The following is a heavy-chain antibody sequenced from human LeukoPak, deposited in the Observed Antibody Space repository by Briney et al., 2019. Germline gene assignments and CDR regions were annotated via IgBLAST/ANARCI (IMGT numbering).Heavy chain of an antibody. Sequence: ASVTVSFKASGYTFTIYYMHWVRQAPGQGLEGMGIINPSGGSTSYAQKFQGRVTMTRDTSTSTVYMELSSLRSEDTAVYYCAYSGAANWFDHWGQGTLVTVSS. CDR3: AYSGAANWFDH. V-gene: IGHV1-46*01. J-gene: IGHJ5*02. CDR2: INPSGGST. D-gene: IGHD2-21*01. CDR1: GYTFTIYY.